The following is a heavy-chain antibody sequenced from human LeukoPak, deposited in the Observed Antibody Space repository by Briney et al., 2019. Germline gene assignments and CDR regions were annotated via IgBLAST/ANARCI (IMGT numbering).Heavy chain of an antibody. D-gene: IGHD2-15*01. CDR3: ARGARSCSGGSCYSGWFDP. CDR2: INSDGSST. CDR1: GFTFSSYW. Sequence: HPGGSLRLSCAASGFTFSSYWMHWVRQAPGKGLVWVSRINSDGSSTRYADSVKGRFTISRDNAQNTLYVQMNSLRVEDTAVYYCARGARSCSGGSCYSGWFDPWGQGTLVTVSS. J-gene: IGHJ5*02. V-gene: IGHV3-74*01.